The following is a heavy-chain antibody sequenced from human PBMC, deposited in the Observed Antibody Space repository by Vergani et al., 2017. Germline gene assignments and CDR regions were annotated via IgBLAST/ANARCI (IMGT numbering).Heavy chain of an antibody. CDR1: GGSFSGYY. V-gene: IGHV4-34*01. Sequence: QVQLQQWGAGLLKPSETLSLTCAVYGGSFSGYYWSWIRQPPGTGLEWIGEINHSGSTNYNPSLKSRVTISVDTSKNQFSLKLSSVTAADTAVYYCARRSRKYQLRGILWFDPWGQGTLATVSS. CDR3: ARRSRKYQLRGILWFDP. J-gene: IGHJ5*02. D-gene: IGHD2-2*01. CDR2: INHSGST.